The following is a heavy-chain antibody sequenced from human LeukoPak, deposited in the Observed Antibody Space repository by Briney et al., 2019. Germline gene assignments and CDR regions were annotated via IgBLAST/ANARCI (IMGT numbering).Heavy chain of an antibody. CDR3: ATAFFGQPEYFQH. J-gene: IGHJ1*01. V-gene: IGHV4-59*08. CDR1: GGSISSYY. Sequence: PSETLSLTCTVSGGSISSYYWSWIRQPPGKGLEWIGYIYYSGSTNYNPSLKSRVTISVDTSKNQFSLKLSSVTAADTAVYYCATAFFGQPEYFQHWGQGTLVTVSS. CDR2: IYYSGST. D-gene: IGHD3-3*02.